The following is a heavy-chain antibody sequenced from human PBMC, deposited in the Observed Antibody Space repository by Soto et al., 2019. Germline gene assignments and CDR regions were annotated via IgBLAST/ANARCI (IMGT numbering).Heavy chain of an antibody. Sequence: QITLKESGPTLVKPTQTLTLTCTFPGFSLSTSGVSVGWIRQPPGKALEWLALIYWDDDKRYSPSLKSRLPITKDTSKNQVVLTITNMDPVDTATYYCAHSQTQIVDFGYWGQGTLVTVSS. CDR3: AHSQTQIVDFGY. J-gene: IGHJ4*02. D-gene: IGHD3-22*01. CDR2: IYWDDDK. CDR1: GFSLSTSGVS. V-gene: IGHV2-5*02.